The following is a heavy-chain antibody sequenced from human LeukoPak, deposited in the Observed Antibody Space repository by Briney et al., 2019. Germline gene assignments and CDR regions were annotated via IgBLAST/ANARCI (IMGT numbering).Heavy chain of an antibody. D-gene: IGHD2-2*01. CDR1: GFIFSNYA. J-gene: IGHJ4*02. CDR3: ARGNSASRPYYFDY. CDR2: ITGNGDDT. Sequence: GGSLRLSCAASGFIFSNYAMSWVRQAPGKGLEWFSAITGNGDDTFHADSEKGRLTISRDNSKNTLYLQMNSLRAEDTAVYFCARGNSASRPYYFDYWGQGALVTVSS. V-gene: IGHV3-23*01.